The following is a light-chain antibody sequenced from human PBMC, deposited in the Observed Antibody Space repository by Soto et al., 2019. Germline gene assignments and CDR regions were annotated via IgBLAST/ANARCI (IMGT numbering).Light chain of an antibody. CDR1: SGHSNYA. CDR3: QTWGSGIVV. Sequence: QLVLTQSPSASATLGASVKLTCTLSSGHSNYAIAWHQQQSEKGPRYQMKLNSDGSHSKGDGIPDRFSGSSSGAERYLTISSLQSEDEADYYCQTWGSGIVVFGGGTKVTV. CDR2: LNSDGSH. V-gene: IGLV4-69*01. J-gene: IGLJ2*01.